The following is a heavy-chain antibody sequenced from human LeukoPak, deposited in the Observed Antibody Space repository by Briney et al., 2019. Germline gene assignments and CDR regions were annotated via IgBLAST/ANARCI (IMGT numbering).Heavy chain of an antibody. V-gene: IGHV3-30*04. D-gene: IGHD6-13*01. CDR3: AKVEDYSSSWYYFDY. J-gene: IGHJ4*02. CDR2: ISYDGSNK. Sequence: PGGSLRLSCATSGFTFSSYAMHWVRQAPGKGLELVAVISYDGSNKYYADSVKGRFTISRDNSKNTLYPQMNSLRAEDTAVYYCAKVEDYSSSWYYFDYWGQGTLVTVSS. CDR1: GFTFSSYA.